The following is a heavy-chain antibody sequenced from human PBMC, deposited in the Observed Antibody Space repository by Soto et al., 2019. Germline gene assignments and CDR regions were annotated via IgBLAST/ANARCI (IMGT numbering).Heavy chain of an antibody. CDR1: GFTFSSYW. J-gene: IGHJ4*02. CDR3: ARDAATYYDFWSGYFLGYYFDY. V-gene: IGHV3-7*01. CDR2: IKQDGSEK. D-gene: IGHD3-3*01. Sequence: GGSLRLSCAASGFTFSSYWMSWVRQAPGKGLEWVANIKQDGSEKYYVDSVKGRFTISRDNAKNSLYLQMNSLRAEDTAVYYCARDAATYYDFWSGYFLGYYFDYWGQGTLVTVSS.